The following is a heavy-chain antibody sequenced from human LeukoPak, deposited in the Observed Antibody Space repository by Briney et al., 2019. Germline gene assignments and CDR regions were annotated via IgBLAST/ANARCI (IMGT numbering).Heavy chain of an antibody. J-gene: IGHJ4*02. CDR1: EFTFGNFW. CDR3: ARGGWQLWDLDY. V-gene: IGHV3-30-3*01. D-gene: IGHD5-18*01. CDR2: ISYDGSNK. Sequence: GGSLRLSCAASEFTFGNFWMSWVRQAPGKGLEWVAAISYDGSNKYHADSVKGRFTISRDNSKTTLYLQMNSLRAEDTAIYYCARGGWQLWDLDYWGQGTLVTVSS.